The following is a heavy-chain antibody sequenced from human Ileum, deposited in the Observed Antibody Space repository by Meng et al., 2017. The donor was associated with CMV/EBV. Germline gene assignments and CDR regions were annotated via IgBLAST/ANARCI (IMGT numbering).Heavy chain of an antibody. D-gene: IGHD6-19*01. CDR2: IKQDGSEK. CDR1: GFTFSSNW. Sequence: WGSLRLSCEASGFTFSSNWMSWVRQAPGKGLEWVANIKQDGSEKYYVDSVKGRFTISRDNAKNSLYLQMNSLRAEDTAVYYCARQIAVAGTDYYGMDVWGQGTMVTVSS. J-gene: IGHJ6*02. CDR3: ARQIAVAGTDYYGMDV. V-gene: IGHV3-7*01.